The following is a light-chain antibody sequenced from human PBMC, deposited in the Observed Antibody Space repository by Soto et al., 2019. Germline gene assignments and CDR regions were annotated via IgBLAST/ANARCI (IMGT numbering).Light chain of an antibody. CDR3: MQALQTPWT. Sequence: DIVMTQSPLSLPVTPGEPASISCRSSQSLLQTNENTYLDWYLQKPEQPPQLLISLASNRASGVPDRFSGSGSGTDFTLKITRVEAEDVGVYYCMQALQTPWTFGQGTKVEIK. CDR2: LAS. J-gene: IGKJ1*01. CDR1: QSLLQTNENTY. V-gene: IGKV2-28*01.